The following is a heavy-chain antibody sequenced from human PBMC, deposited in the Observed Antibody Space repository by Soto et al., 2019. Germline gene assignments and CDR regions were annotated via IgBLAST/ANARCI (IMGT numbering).Heavy chain of an antibody. V-gene: IGHV3-9*01. J-gene: IGHJ5*02. CDR1: GFTFDDYA. Sequence: GGSLRLSCAASGFTFDDYAMHWVRQAPGKGLEWVSGISWNSGSIGYADSVKGRFTISRDNAKNSLYLQMNSLRAEDTALYYCAKDGLHLGELSSWFDPWGQGTLVTVSS. CDR3: AKDGLHLGELSSWFDP. CDR2: ISWNSGSI. D-gene: IGHD3-16*02.